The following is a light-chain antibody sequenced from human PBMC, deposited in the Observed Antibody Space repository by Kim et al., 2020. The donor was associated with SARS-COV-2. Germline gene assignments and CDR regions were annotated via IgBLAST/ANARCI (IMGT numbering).Light chain of an antibody. CDR1: SGDIGNYNL. J-gene: IGLJ1*01. CDR2: EVS. V-gene: IGLV2-23*02. Sequence: QSVLTQPASVSGSPGQSITISCTGTSGDIGNYNLVSWYQQHPGTAPKVMISEVSKRTSGVSNRFSGSKSGNTASLTISGRQAEDEAEYYCCSYVGSSTYVFGTGTKVTVL. CDR3: CSYVGSSTYV.